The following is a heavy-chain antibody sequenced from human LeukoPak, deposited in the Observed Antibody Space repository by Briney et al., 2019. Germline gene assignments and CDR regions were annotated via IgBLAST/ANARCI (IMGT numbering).Heavy chain of an antibody. CDR3: ARGKASSGWYWYY. D-gene: IGHD6-19*01. CDR2: MNPNSGNT. J-gene: IGHJ4*02. CDR1: GYTFTNYG. Sequence: ASVKVSCKASGYTFTNYGINWVRQATGQGLEWRGWMNPNSGNTGYAQKFQGRVTMTRNTSISTAYMELSSLRSEDTAVYYCARGKASSGWYWYYWGQGTLVTVSS. V-gene: IGHV1-8*02.